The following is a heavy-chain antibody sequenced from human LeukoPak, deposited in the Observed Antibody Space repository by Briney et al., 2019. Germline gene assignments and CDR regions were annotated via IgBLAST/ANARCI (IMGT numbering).Heavy chain of an antibody. CDR3: ASGYYDSSGYPKVFGY. D-gene: IGHD3-22*01. CDR2: MNPNSGNT. Sequence: ASVKVSCKASGYTFTSYDINWVRQATGQGLEWMGWMNPNSGNTAYAQKFQGRVTMTRNTSITSINTAYMELSSLRSEDTAVYYCASGYYDSSGYPKVFGYWGQGTLVTVSS. V-gene: IGHV1-8*01. CDR1: GYTFTSYD. J-gene: IGHJ4*02.